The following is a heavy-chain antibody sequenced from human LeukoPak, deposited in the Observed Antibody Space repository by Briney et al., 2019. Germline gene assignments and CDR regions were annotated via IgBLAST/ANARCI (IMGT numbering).Heavy chain of an antibody. Sequence: GGCLRLALAASGITVSSNHISSVRHAPGKGLEWGSVIDSVGSTYYADSVKGRFTISRDNSKNTRYLQVNSLRAEDTAVYYCARVCTYYDILTGFYYYYGMDVWGQGTTVTVSS. CDR1: GITVSSNH. V-gene: IGHV3-66*01. CDR3: ARVCTYYDILTGFYYYYGMDV. D-gene: IGHD3-9*01. CDR2: IDSVGST. J-gene: IGHJ6*02.